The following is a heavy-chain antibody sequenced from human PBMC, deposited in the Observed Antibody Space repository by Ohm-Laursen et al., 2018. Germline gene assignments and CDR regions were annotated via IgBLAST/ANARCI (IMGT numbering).Heavy chain of an antibody. D-gene: IGHD3-16*01. CDR3: ARSGGQRNYYFDY. CDR2: IYYSGST. Sequence: SETLSLTCTVSGGSISSYYWSWIRQPPGKGLEWIGYIYYSGSTNYNPSLKSRVTISVDTSKNQFSLKLSSATAADTAVYYCARSGGQRNYYFDYWGQGTLVTVSS. J-gene: IGHJ4*02. V-gene: IGHV4-59*01. CDR1: GGSISSYY.